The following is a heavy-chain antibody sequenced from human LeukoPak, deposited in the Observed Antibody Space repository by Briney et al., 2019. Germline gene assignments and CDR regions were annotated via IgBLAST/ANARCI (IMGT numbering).Heavy chain of an antibody. CDR2: ISGSNGNT. J-gene: IGHJ4*02. Sequence: ASVKVSCKASSYTFTRYGISWVRQAPGQGLEWMGWISGSNGNTNYAQKFQGRVSMTADTSTSTAYMELRSLRSDDTAVYYCARGLGRTAMVTRGEVRFDYWGQGTLVTVSS. V-gene: IGHV1-18*01. D-gene: IGHD5-18*01. CDR1: SYTFTRYG. CDR3: ARGLGRTAMVTRGEVRFDY.